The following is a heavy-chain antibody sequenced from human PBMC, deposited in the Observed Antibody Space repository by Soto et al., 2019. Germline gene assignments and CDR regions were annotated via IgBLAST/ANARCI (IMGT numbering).Heavy chain of an antibody. V-gene: IGHV3-23*01. D-gene: IGHD3-3*01. Sequence: EVQLLESGGGLVQPGGSLRLSCAASGFTFSSYAMSWVRQDPGKGLEWVSAISGSGGSTYYADSVKGRFTISRDNSKNTQYLHMNSLRADDTAVYYSAKSKWGHLEWLLFVFWGQGTLVTASS. J-gene: IGHJ4*02. CDR1: GFTFSSYA. CDR3: AKSKWGHLEWLLFVF. CDR2: ISGSGGST.